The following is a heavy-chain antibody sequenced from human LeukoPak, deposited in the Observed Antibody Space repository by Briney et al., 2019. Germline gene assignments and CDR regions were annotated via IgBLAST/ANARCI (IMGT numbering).Heavy chain of an antibody. J-gene: IGHJ4*02. CDR3: ARGTYGSSWQLEHFDY. V-gene: IGHV4-59*01. D-gene: IGHD6-13*01. Sequence: SETLSLTCTVSGGSISSYYWSWIRQPPGKGLEWIGYIYYSGSTNYNPSLKSRVTISVDTSKNQFSLKLSSLTAADTAAYYCARGTYGSSWQLEHFDYWGQGTLVTVSS. CDR1: GGSISSYY. CDR2: IYYSGST.